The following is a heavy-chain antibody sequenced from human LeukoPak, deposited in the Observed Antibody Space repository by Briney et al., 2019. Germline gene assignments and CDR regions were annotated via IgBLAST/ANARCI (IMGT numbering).Heavy chain of an antibody. Sequence: GGSLRLSCAASGFIFSHYAMSWVRQAPGKGLEWVSITSGSGGTTYYADSVKGRFTISRDNSKNTLYLQMNSLRAEDTALYYCGKGMGDSWSGHYRYHYGMDVWGQGTTVTVSS. V-gene: IGHV3-23*01. CDR2: TSGSGGTT. CDR3: GKGMGDSWSGHYRYHYGMDV. CDR1: GFIFSHYA. D-gene: IGHD3-3*01. J-gene: IGHJ6*02.